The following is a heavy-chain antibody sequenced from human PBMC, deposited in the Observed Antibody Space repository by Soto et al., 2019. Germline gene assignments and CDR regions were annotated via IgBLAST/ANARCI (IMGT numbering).Heavy chain of an antibody. CDR3: AIGIDYGEFEY. Sequence: SSVKVSCNASRSRLTTSATHWLHHSRGQRLEWMGWINAGNGNAKYSQKFQGRVTITRDTSASTAYMEVRSLTSEDTAVYYGAIGIDYGEFEYWGQRTVVTVSS. CDR1: RSRLTTSA. V-gene: IGHV1-3*01. CDR2: INAGNGNA. D-gene: IGHD4-17*01. J-gene: IGHJ4*02.